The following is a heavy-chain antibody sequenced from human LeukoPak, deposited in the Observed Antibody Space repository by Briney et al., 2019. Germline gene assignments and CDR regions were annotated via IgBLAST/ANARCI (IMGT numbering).Heavy chain of an antibody. CDR1: GFTFSSYT. V-gene: IGHV3-21*04. CDR2: ISSSSSYI. J-gene: IGHJ4*02. Sequence: GGSLRLSCAASGFTFSSYTMNWVRQAPGKGLEWVSSISSSSSYIYYADSLKGRFTISRDNAKNTLYLQMNSLRAEDTAVYYCAKTNSYGPNTPCDYWGQGTLVTVSS. CDR3: AKTNSYGPNTPCDY. D-gene: IGHD5-18*01.